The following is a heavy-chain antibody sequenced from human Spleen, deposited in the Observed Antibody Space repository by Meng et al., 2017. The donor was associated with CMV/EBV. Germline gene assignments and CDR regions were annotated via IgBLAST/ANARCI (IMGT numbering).Heavy chain of an antibody. V-gene: IGHV4-34*01. Sequence: SETLSLTCAVYGGSFSGYYWSWIRQPPGKGLEWIGEINHSGNTNYNPSLKSRVTISVDTSKNQFSLKLTSVTAADTAVYYCAGHLRYFDYWGQGTLVTVSS. CDR2: INHSGNT. D-gene: IGHD3-16*01. CDR1: GGSFSGYY. CDR3: AGHLRYFDY. J-gene: IGHJ4*02.